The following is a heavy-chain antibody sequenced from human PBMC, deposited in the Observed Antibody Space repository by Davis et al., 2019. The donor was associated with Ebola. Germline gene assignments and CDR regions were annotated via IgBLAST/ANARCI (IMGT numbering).Heavy chain of an antibody. CDR1: GYTFTSYG. Sequence: ASMKVSCKASGYTFTSYGISWVRQAPGQGLEWMGWISAYNGNTNYAQKFQGRVTITADESTSTAYMELSSLRSEDTAVYYCARESLYDAFDIWGQGTMVTVSS. CDR3: ARESLYDAFDI. CDR2: ISAYNGNT. J-gene: IGHJ3*02. V-gene: IGHV1-18*01.